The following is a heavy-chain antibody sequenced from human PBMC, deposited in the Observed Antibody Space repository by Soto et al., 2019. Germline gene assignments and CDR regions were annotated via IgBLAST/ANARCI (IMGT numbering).Heavy chain of an antibody. V-gene: IGHV4-30-4*01. CDR1: GGSSRSGGYY. CDR3: ARVGGFGATTIDY. J-gene: IGHJ4*02. D-gene: IGHD3-10*01. CDR2: IYYSGST. Sequence: SQTNCHTRTVSGGSSRSGGYYWSWIRQPPGKGLEWIGYIYYSGSTYYNPSLKSRVTISVDTSKNQFSLKLSSVTAADTAVYYCARVGGFGATTIDYWGQGTLVTVSS.